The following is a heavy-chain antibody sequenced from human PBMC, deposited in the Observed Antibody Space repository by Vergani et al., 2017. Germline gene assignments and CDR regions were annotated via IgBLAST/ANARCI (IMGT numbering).Heavy chain of an antibody. D-gene: IGHD3-9*01. V-gene: IGHV1-46*03. CDR2: INPSGGHK. CDR1: GYTLSNYY. CDR3: ARGDYGILADYRY. Sequence: QVQVVQSGAEVKKSGASVNLFCNTSGYTLSNYYMLWVRKAPAQGLEWMGIINPSGGHKNYAQKFQRRVTMTRDTSTSTVYKELSSLRSEDTAIYYCARGDYGILADYRYWGQGTLVTVSA. J-gene: IGHJ4*02.